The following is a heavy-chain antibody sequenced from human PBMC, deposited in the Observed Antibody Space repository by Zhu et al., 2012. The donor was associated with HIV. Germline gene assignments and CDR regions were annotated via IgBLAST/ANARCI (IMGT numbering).Heavy chain of an antibody. V-gene: IGHV4-38-2*02. Sequence: QVQLQESGPGLVKPSETLSLTCTVSGYSISSGYYWGWIRQPPGKGLEWIGSIYHSASTYYNPSLKSRVTISVDTSKNQFSLKLSSVTAADTAVYYCARLRGGRTAAGTVDYWGQGTLVTVSS. CDR3: ARLRGGRTAAGTVDY. CDR1: GYSISSGYY. D-gene: IGHD6-13*01. J-gene: IGHJ4*02. CDR2: IYHSAST.